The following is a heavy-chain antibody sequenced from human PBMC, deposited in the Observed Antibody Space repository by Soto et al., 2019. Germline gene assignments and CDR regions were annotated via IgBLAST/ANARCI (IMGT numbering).Heavy chain of an antibody. Sequence: LRLSCAASGFTFSSYSMNWVRQAPGKGLEWVSSISSSSSYIYYADSVKGRFTISRDNAKNSLYLQMNSLRAEDTAVYYCARGPRGYFDWLSSSWFDPWGQGTLVTVSS. CDR3: ARGPRGYFDWLSSSWFDP. J-gene: IGHJ5*02. D-gene: IGHD3-9*01. CDR1: GFTFSSYS. CDR2: ISSSSSYI. V-gene: IGHV3-21*01.